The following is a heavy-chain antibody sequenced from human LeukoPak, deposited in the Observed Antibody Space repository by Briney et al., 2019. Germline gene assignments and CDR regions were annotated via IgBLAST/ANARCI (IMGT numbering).Heavy chain of an antibody. D-gene: IGHD2-15*01. V-gene: IGHV4-34*01. CDR2: INHSGST. CDR3: ASEGYCSGGSCYSAY. CDR1: GGSFSGYY. J-gene: IGHJ4*02. Sequence: SETLSLTCAVYGGSFSGYYWSWIRQPPGKGLEWIGEINHSGSTNYNPSLKSRVTISVDTSENQFSLKLSSVTAADTAVYYCASEGYCSGGSCYSAYWGQGTLVTASS.